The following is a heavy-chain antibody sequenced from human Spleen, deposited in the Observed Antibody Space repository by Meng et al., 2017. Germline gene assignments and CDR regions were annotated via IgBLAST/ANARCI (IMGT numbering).Heavy chain of an antibody. CDR3: ARSAEWLLRDGMDV. Sequence: GGSLRLSCAASGFTFSRYWMSWVRQAPGKGLEWVSYISSSGSTIYYADSVKGRFTISRDNAKNSLYLQMNSLRAEDTAVYYCARSAEWLLRDGMDVWGQGTTVTVSS. D-gene: IGHD3-3*01. CDR2: ISSSGSTI. CDR1: GFTFSRYW. J-gene: IGHJ6*02. V-gene: IGHV3-48*03.